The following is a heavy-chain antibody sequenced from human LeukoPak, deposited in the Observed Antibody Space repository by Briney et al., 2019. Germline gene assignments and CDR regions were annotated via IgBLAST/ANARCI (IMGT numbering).Heavy chain of an antibody. CDR3: AREAGASSFRPLDC. J-gene: IGHJ4*02. Sequence: PSETLSLTCTVSGGSISSYYWSWIRQPAGKGLEWIGRIYTSGSTNYNPSLKSRVTMSVDTSKNQFSVRLSSVTAADTAMYYCAREAGASSFRPLDCWGQGVLVSVSS. V-gene: IGHV4-4*07. D-gene: IGHD1-26*01. CDR1: GGSISSYY. CDR2: IYTSGST.